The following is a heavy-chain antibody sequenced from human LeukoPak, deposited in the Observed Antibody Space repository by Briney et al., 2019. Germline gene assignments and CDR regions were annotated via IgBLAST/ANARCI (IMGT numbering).Heavy chain of an antibody. Sequence: PSETLSLTCAVYGGSFSAYYWSWIRQPPGKGLEWIGEINHSGSTNYNPSLKSRVNISVDTSTNQFSLKLTSVTAADTAVYYCACESPFGFFDLWGRGTLVTISS. CDR1: GGSFSAYY. CDR2: INHSGST. V-gene: IGHV4-34*01. CDR3: ACESPFGFFDL. J-gene: IGHJ2*01. D-gene: IGHD3-3*02.